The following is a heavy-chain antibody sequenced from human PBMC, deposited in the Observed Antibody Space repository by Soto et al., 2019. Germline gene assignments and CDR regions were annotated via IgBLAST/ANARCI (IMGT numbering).Heavy chain of an antibody. V-gene: IGHV2-5*02. CDR2: IYWDDDK. D-gene: IGHD6-19*01. J-gene: IGHJ4*02. CDR3: AHRLGGIGVAGTFDY. Sequence: QITLKESGPTLVKPTQTLTLTCTFSGFSLSTSGVGVGWIRQPPGKALEWLALIYWDDDKRYSPSLKSRLTITKDTSKNQVVLTRTNMDPVDTATYYCAHRLGGIGVAGTFDYWGQGTLVTVSS. CDR1: GFSLSTSGVG.